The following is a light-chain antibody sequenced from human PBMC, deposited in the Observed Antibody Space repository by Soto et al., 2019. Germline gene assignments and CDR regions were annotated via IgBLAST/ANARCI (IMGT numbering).Light chain of an antibody. CDR1: QHIATS. CDR2: GAS. CDR3: HKRYILSN. V-gene: IGKV1-9*01. Sequence: IQMTQSPSTLSASVGDRVTISCRASQHIATSLGWYQQRPGKAPKLLIYGASILQNGVSSRFSGSGSGTDFTLTITSLQALDAASYYRHKRYILSNFGHGTKVDIK. J-gene: IGKJ3*01.